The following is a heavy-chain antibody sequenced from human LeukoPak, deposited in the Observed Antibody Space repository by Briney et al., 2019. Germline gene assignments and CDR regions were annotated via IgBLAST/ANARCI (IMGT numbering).Heavy chain of an antibody. CDR2: ISYDGSKK. J-gene: IGHJ4*02. D-gene: IGHD3-16*01. CDR3: VRDWGFDY. V-gene: IGHV3-30*04. Sequence: GGSLRLSCTASGFTFRNYAMHWVHQAPGKGLEWVTSISYDGSKKFHADSVRGRFTISRDNSKSTLDLQMDGLRDEDTAVYFCVRDWGFDYWGQGTLVTVSS. CDR1: GFTFRNYA.